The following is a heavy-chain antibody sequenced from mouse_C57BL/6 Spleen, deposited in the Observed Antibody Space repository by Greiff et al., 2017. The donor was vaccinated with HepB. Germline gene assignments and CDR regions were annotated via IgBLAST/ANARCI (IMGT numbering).Heavy chain of an antibody. Sequence: VQVVESGAELVRPGTSVKMSCKASGYTFTNYWIGWAKQRPGHGLEWIGDIYPGGGYTNYNEKFKGKATLTADKSSSTAYMQFSSLTSEDSAIYYCARSYGSTADYWGQGTTLTVSS. J-gene: IGHJ2*01. V-gene: IGHV1-63*01. D-gene: IGHD1-1*01. CDR3: ARSYGSTADY. CDR2: IYPGGGYT. CDR1: GYTFTNYW.